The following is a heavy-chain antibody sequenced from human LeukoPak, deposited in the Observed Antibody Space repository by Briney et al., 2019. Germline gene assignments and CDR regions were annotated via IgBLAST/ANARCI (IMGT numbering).Heavy chain of an antibody. Sequence: AETLSLTCTVSGGSISSYYWSWIRQPAGKGLEWIGRIYTSGTTHYNPSLKSRVTMSVDTSKNQFSLKLSSVTAADTAVYYCARLSTVTTSFDYWGQGTLVTVSS. V-gene: IGHV4-4*07. CDR2: IYTSGTT. D-gene: IGHD4-17*01. J-gene: IGHJ4*02. CDR1: GGSISSYY. CDR3: ARLSTVTTSFDY.